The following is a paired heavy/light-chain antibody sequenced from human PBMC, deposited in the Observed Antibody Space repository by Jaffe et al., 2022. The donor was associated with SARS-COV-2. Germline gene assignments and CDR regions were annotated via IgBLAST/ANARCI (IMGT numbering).Light chain of an antibody. CDR2: GAS. Sequence: EIVMTQSPATLSVSPGDRATLSCGASESVNSHVAWYQQKPGQAPRLLIYGASTRATGIPARFSGSGSGTEFTLTISSLQSEDFAVYYCQQYKNWPPHTFGPGTKLEIK. V-gene: IGKV3-15*01. CDR1: ESVNSH. J-gene: IGKJ2*01. CDR3: QQYKNWPPHT.
Heavy chain of an antibody. CDR1: GFTFRSSG. D-gene: IGHD3-3*01. CDR3: AKSRGDFLEWPLLDY. CDR2: ISYDGDNK. V-gene: IGHV3-30*18. J-gene: IGHJ4*02. Sequence: QVQLVESGGGVVQPGRSLRLSCAGSGFTFRSSGMHWVRQSPGKGLEWVAVISYDGDNKYYGDSVKGRFSISRDNSKSTVFLHMDSLRTDDTAVYYCAKSRGDFLEWPLLDYWGQGVQVAVSS.